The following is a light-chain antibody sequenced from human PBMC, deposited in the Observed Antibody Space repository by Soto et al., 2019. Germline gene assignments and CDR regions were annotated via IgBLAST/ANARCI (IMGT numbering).Light chain of an antibody. CDR1: QRLLHSNGNNF. J-gene: IGKJ2*01. CDR2: LGF. CDR3: MQALQTPYT. Sequence: EIVMTQSPPSLTVTPGEPASISCRSSQRLLHSNGNNFLDWYLQKPGQSPQILIYLGFNRASGVPDRVSGSGAGTDFTLKISRVEAEDGGVYYCMQALQTPYTFGQGTKLEIK. V-gene: IGKV2-28*01.